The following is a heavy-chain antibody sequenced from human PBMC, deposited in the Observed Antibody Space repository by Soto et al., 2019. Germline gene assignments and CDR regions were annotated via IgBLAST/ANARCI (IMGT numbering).Heavy chain of an antibody. CDR3: ARPDFGNYWYFDL. V-gene: IGHV1-69*08. Sequence: QDQLVQSGAEVKKPGSSVKVSCKASGGTCSSHTFSRVRRAPGQGLEWMGRIIPALGTATYAQKFQGRVTITADESATTVYMELNSLRSEDTAVYYCARPDFGNYWYFDLWGRGTLVTVTS. D-gene: IGHD4-17*01. CDR1: GGTCSSHT. CDR2: IIPALGTA. J-gene: IGHJ2*01.